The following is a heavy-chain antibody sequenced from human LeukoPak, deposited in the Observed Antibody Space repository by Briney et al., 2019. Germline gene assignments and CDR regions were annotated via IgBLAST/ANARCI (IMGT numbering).Heavy chain of an antibody. J-gene: IGHJ4*02. D-gene: IGHD3-9*01. Sequence: GGSLRLSCAASGLPFSSYGMSWVHQAPGKGLEWVSSISSSSSYIYYADSVKGRFTISRDNAKNSLYLQMNSLRAEDTAEYYCAKGVLSFRYFDYWGQGTLVTVSS. V-gene: IGHV3-21*04. CDR3: AKGVLSFRYFDY. CDR1: GLPFSSYG. CDR2: ISSSSSYI.